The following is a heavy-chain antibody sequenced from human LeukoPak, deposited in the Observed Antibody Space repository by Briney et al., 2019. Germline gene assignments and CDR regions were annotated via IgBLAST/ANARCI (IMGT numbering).Heavy chain of an antibody. Sequence: GGSLRLSCAASGFTLRSYWMSWVRQAPGRGLEWVANIKQDGSEKYYVDSVKGRFTISRDNSKNSLYLQMNSLRTEDTALYYCAKADYSNIPDYWGQGTLVTVSS. J-gene: IGHJ4*02. CDR2: IKQDGSEK. V-gene: IGHV3-7*05. D-gene: IGHD4-11*01. CDR1: GFTLRSYW. CDR3: AKADYSNIPDY.